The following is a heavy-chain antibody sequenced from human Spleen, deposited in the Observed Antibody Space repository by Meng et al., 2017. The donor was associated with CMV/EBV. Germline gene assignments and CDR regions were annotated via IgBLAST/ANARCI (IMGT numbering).Heavy chain of an antibody. Sequence: GSLRLSCTVSGGSISDYNWSWIRQSPGKGLEWIGYIYYIGNTNYNPSLKSRVTMSVDTSRNLFSLNLSSVTAADTAVYYCARTVIGGFALVPTSVGGWFDPWGQGTLVTVSS. D-gene: IGHD2-2*01. CDR1: GGSISDYN. CDR3: ARTVIGGFALVPTSVGGWFDP. V-gene: IGHV4-59*01. J-gene: IGHJ5*02. CDR2: IYYIGNT.